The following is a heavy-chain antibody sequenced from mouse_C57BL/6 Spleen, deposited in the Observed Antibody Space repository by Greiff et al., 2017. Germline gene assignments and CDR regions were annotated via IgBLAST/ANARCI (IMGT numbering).Heavy chain of an antibody. V-gene: IGHV5-9-1*02. CDR3: TRVGSNDAMDY. D-gene: IGHD2-5*01. CDR2: ISSGGDYI. Sequence: EVQLVESGEGLVKPGGSLKLSCAASGFTFSSYAMSWVRQTPEKRLEWVAYISSGGDYIYYAATVKGRFTISRDNARNTLYLQMSRLKSEDTAMDYCTRVGSNDAMDYWGQGTSVTVSS. CDR1: GFTFSSYA. J-gene: IGHJ4*01.